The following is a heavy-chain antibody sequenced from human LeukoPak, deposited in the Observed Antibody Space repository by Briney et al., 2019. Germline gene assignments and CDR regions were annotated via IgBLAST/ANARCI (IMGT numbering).Heavy chain of an antibody. CDR3: ARMVTSYYYYGMDV. CDR1: GYTFTSYD. J-gene: IGHJ6*02. V-gene: IGHV1-8*01. Sequence: ASVKVSCKASGYTFTSYDINWVRQATGQGLEWMGWMNPNSGNTGYAQKFQGRVTMTRNTSISTAYMELSSLRSEDTAVYYCARMVTSYYYYGMDVWGQGTTVTVSS. CDR2: MNPNSGNT. D-gene: IGHD5-18*01.